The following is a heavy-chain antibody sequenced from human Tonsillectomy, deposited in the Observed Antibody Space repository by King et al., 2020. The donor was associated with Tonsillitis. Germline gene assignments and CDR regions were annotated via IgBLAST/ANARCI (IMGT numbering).Heavy chain of an antibody. CDR3: VADYYDSSGYYYSSCDFDI. Sequence: LQLVQSGGGLVQPGGSLRLSCAASGFTFSSYDMHWVRQATGKGLEWVSAIGTAGDTYYPGSVKGRFTISRENAKNSLYLQMNSLRAEDTAVYYCVADYYDSSGYYYSSCDFDIWGQGTMVTVSS. J-gene: IGHJ3*02. D-gene: IGHD3-22*01. CDR1: GFTFSSYD. CDR2: IGTAGDT. V-gene: IGHV3-13*01.